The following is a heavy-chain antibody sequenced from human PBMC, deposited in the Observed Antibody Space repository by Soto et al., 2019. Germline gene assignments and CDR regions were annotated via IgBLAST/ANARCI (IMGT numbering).Heavy chain of an antibody. CDR2: IYFSVST. CDR3: ARAGYCTNEGSPCDGMDV. CDR1: GGSISRGGSY. J-gene: IGHJ6*02. Sequence: PSETLSLTCAVSGGSISRGGSYWSWIRKHPGKGLEWIGYIYFSVSTYYDPSLKSRLTISLDTSKNQFSLKLSSVTAADTAVYYCARAGYCTNEGSPCDGMDVWGQGTTVTVSS. V-gene: IGHV4-31*11. D-gene: IGHD2-8*01.